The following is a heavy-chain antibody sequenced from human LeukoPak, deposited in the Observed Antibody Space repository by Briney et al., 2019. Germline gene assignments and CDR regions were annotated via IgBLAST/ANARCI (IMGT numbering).Heavy chain of an antibody. CDR3: ARWGFTRYCSGGSCYGGDY. CDR1: GYTFTSYG. V-gene: IGHV1-18*01. CDR2: ITDYNGYT. Sequence: GASVKVSCKASGYTFTSYGISWVRQAPGQGLEWMGWITDYNGYTHYAHNLQGRVTMTTDTSTSTAYMELRSLRSDDTAVYYCARWGFTRYCSGGSCYGGDYWGQGTLVTVSS. J-gene: IGHJ4*02. D-gene: IGHD2-15*01.